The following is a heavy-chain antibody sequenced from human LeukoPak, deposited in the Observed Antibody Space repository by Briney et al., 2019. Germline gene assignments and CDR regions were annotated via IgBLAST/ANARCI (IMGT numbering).Heavy chain of an antibody. V-gene: IGHV3-30-3*01. CDR2: ISSDGSSK. CDR1: GFTFSTYV. J-gene: IGHJ4*02. Sequence: GGSLRLSCAASGFTFSTYVMHWVRQAPGKGLEWVAVISSDGSSKYYADSVRGRFTISRDNSQNTLFVQINSLRAEDTAVYYCAGAKKIWSTLGDWGQGTLVTVSS. CDR3: AGAKKIWSTLGD. D-gene: IGHD3-16*01.